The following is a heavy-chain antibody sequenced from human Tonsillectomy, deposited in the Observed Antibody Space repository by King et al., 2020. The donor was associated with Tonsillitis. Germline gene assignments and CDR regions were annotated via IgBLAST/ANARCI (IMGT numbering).Heavy chain of an antibody. Sequence: QLQESGPGLVKPSETLSLTCTVSGGSISSSSYCWGWIRQPPGKGLEWIGTIYYSGSTYYNPSLKSRVTISVDTSKNQFSLKLSSVTAADMAVYYCASCGSDYLNWFDPWGQGTPVTVSS. CDR2: IYYSGST. V-gene: IGHV4-39*01. CDR1: GGSISSSSYC. D-gene: IGHD1-26*01. CDR3: ASCGSDYLNWFDP. J-gene: IGHJ5*02.